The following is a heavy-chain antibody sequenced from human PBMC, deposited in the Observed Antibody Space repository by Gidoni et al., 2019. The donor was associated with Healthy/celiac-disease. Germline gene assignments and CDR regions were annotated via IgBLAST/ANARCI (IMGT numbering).Heavy chain of an antibody. CDR2: IIPIFVTA. CDR1: GGTFRSYA. CDR3: ARDLNDSSGYYYFNDAFDI. J-gene: IGHJ3*02. Sequence: QVQLVQSGAEVKKPGSSVKVSCKASGGTFRSYAISWVRQAPGQGLEWMGGIIPIFVTANYAQKFQGRVTITADESTSTAYMGLSSLRSEDTALYYCARDLNDSSGYYYFNDAFDIWGQGTMVTVSS. D-gene: IGHD3-22*01. V-gene: IGHV1-69*01.